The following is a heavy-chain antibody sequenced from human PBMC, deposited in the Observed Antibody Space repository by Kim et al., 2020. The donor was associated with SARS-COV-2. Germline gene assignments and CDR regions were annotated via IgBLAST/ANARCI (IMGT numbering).Heavy chain of an antibody. D-gene: IGHD3-22*01. CDR1: GFRFGSFW. Sequence: GGSLRLSCAASGFRFGSFWMHWVRQVPGKGLVWVSRINSEGTTTKNADSVKGRFTTSRDNAKNTLYLQMTSLRADDTAVYYCARDNPDSNGYGGVDFWGQGTVVTVSS. V-gene: IGHV3-74*01. CDR3: ARDNPDSNGYGGVDF. CDR2: INSEGTTT. J-gene: IGHJ4*02.